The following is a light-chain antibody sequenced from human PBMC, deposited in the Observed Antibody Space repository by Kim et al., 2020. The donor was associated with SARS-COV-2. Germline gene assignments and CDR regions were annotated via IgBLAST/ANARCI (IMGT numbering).Light chain of an antibody. CDR2: GKN. Sequence: AWGQTDRITCQGDSLRSYDASWYQQKPGQAPVLVIYGKNNRPSGIPDRFSGSSSGNTASLTITGAQAEDEADYYCNSRDSSGNHWVFGGGTQLTVL. V-gene: IGLV3-19*01. J-gene: IGLJ3*02. CDR1: SLRSYD. CDR3: NSRDSSGNHWV.